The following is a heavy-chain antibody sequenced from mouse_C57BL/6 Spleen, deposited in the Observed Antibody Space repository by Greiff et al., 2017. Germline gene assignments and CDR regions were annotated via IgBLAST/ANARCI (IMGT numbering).Heavy chain of an antibody. CDR3: AKKEKTAQATLAMDY. J-gene: IGHJ4*01. V-gene: IGHV2-4*01. Sequence: VQLKESGPGLVQPSQSLSITCTVSGFSLTSSGVHWVRPPPGRGLRWLGVIWSGGSTDYNAAFISRLSISKDNSKSQVFFKMNSLQADDTAIYYCAKKEKTAQATLAMDYWGQGTSVTVSS. CDR2: IWSGGST. D-gene: IGHD3-2*02. CDR1: GFSLTSSG.